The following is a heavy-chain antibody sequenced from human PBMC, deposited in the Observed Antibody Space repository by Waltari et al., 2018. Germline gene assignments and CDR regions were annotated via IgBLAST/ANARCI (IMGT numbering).Heavy chain of an antibody. V-gene: IGHV3-23*04. CDR1: GFTFSSYA. Sequence: EVQLVESGGGLVQPGGSLRLSCAASGFTFSSYALSWVRQAPGKGLAWVSAISGSGGSTYYADSGKGRFTISRDNSKNTLYLQMNSLRAEDTAVYYCAKDIPNYYDSSGYYFGWYFDLWGRGTLVTVSS. CDR3: AKDIPNYYDSSGYYFGWYFDL. CDR2: ISGSGGST. J-gene: IGHJ2*01. D-gene: IGHD3-22*01.